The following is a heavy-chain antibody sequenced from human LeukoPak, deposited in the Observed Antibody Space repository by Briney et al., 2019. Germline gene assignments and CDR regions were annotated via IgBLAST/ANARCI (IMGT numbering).Heavy chain of an antibody. D-gene: IGHD4-17*01. V-gene: IGHV3-66*01. CDR2: IYSGGST. Sequence: GGSLRLSCAASGFTVSSNYMSSVRQAPGKGLEWVSVIYSGGSTYYADSVKGRFTISRGNSKNTLYLQMNSLRAEDTAVYYCARVRGDYCFDYWGQGTLVTVSS. CDR1: GFTVSSNY. J-gene: IGHJ4*02. CDR3: ARVRGDYCFDY.